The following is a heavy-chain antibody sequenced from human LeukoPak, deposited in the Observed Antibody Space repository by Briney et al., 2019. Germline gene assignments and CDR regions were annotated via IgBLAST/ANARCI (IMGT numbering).Heavy chain of an antibody. V-gene: IGHV3-23*01. D-gene: IGHD2-15*01. J-gene: IGHJ4*02. CDR3: AKARGFCSGGSCYSDY. CDR2: ISGSGGGT. Sequence: GWSLRLSCAASGFTFSSYAMTWVRQAPGKGLECVSAISGSGGGTCYADSVEGRFTISRDNSKNTLYLQMNSLRAEDTAVYYCAKARGFCSGGSCYSDYWGQGTLVTVSS. CDR1: GFTFSSYA.